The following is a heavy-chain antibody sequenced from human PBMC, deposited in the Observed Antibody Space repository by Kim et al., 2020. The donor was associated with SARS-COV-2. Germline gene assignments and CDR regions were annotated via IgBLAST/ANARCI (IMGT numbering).Heavy chain of an antibody. CDR2: INTNTGNP. J-gene: IGHJ5*02. CDR3: ARHWWCYDRLGGYNWFDP. D-gene: IGHD2-21*01. V-gene: IGHV7-4-1*02. Sequence: ASVKVSCKTSGYPFTTYAVNWVRQAPGQGLEWMGWINTNTGNPTYAQGFTGRFVFSSDTSVSTAYLQITSLKAEDTAVYFCARHWWCYDRLGGYNWFDPWGQGTLVTVSS. CDR1: GYPFTTYA.